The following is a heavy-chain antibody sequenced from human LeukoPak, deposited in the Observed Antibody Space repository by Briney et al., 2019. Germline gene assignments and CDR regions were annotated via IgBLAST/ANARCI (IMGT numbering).Heavy chain of an antibody. V-gene: IGHV3-7*03. CDR2: IKGDGSYK. J-gene: IGHJ4*02. CDR3: ATSADSSGND. D-gene: IGHD3-22*01. Sequence: LAGGSLRLSCAASGFTFSNYWMSWVRQAPGKGLEWVANIKGDGSYKYYVDSVKGRFTISRDNAKSSVYLQMNTLRAEDTAVYYCATSADSSGNDWGQGTLVTVSS. CDR1: GFTFSNYW.